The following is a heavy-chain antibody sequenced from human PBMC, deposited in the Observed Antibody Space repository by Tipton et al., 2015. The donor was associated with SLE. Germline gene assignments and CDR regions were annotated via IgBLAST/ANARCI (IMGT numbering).Heavy chain of an antibody. CDR1: GGSISSNNW. V-gene: IGHV3-21*04. Sequence: LSLTCAVSGGSISSNNWWSWVRQPPGKGLEWVSSISSSSNYIYYADSMKGRFTISRDNSKNALYLQMNSLRVEDTAVYYCARGGWYPDLWGRGTLVTVSS. J-gene: IGHJ2*01. CDR3: ARGGWYPDL. D-gene: IGHD6-19*01. CDR2: ISSSSNYI.